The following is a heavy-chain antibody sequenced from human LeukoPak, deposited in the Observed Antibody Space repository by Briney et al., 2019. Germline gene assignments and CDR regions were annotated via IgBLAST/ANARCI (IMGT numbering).Heavy chain of an antibody. Sequence: SQTLSLTCAISGDSVSSNSATWNWIRQSPSRGLEWLGRTYYRSKWYNDYAVSVKSRITINPDTSKNQFSLRLNSVTPEDTAVYYCARAMRIAAAGTFYFDYWGQGTLVTVSS. CDR2: TYYRSKWYN. CDR3: ARAMRIAAAGTFYFDY. J-gene: IGHJ4*02. V-gene: IGHV6-1*01. CDR1: GDSVSSNSAT. D-gene: IGHD6-25*01.